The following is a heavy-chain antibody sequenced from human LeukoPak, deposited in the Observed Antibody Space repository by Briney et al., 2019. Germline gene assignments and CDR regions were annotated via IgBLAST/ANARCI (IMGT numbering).Heavy chain of an antibody. D-gene: IGHD3-22*01. CDR1: GGSISSYY. CDR2: IYYSGST. V-gene: IGHV4-59*01. CDR3: ARVPDSSGYPYFDY. J-gene: IGHJ4*02. Sequence: PSETLPLTCTVSGGSISSYYWSWIRQPPGKGLEWIGYIYYSGSTNYNPSLKSRVTISVDTSKNQFSLKLSSVTAADTAVYYCARVPDSSGYPYFDYRGQGTLVTVSS.